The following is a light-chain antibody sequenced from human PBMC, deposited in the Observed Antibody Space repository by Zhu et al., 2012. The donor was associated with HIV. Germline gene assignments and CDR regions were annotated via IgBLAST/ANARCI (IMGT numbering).Light chain of an antibody. J-gene: IGKJ3*01. CDR2: GAS. CDR1: QSVSSS. Sequence: EIVMTQSPATLSVSPGESATLSCRASQSVSSSLAWYQQTPGQAPRLLIYGASTRATGIPARFSGSGSGTEFTLTISSLQSEDFAVYYCQQYSNWPLFTFGPGTKVDIK. V-gene: IGKV3-15*01. CDR3: QQYSNWPLFT.